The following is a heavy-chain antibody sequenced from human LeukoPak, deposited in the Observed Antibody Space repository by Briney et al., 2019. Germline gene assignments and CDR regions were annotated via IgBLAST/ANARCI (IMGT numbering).Heavy chain of an antibody. CDR2: IKSKTDGGTT. V-gene: IGHV3-15*01. D-gene: IGHD3-9*01. J-gene: IGHJ4*02. CDR1: GFIFSNYD. CDR3: TTVHYDILTGYYETYFDY. Sequence: PGGSLRLSCAASGFIFSNYDMSWVRQAPGKGLEWVGRIKSKTDGGTTDYAASVKGRFSISRDDSKNMLYLQMNSLKTEDTAVYYCTTVHYDILTGYYETYFDYWGQGTLVTVSS.